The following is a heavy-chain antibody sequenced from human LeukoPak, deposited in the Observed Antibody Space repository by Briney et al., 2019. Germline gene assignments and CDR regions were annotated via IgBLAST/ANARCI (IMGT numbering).Heavy chain of an antibody. Sequence: GRSLRLSCAASGFSFSDQAMHWVRQPPGKGLEWVAVIWYDGSNKYYADSVKGRFTISRDNSKNTLYLQMNSLRAEDTAVYYCARDRGAYFDYWGQGTLVTVSS. CDR1: GFSFSDQA. CDR3: ARDRGAYFDY. D-gene: IGHD3-10*01. CDR2: IWYDGSNK. J-gene: IGHJ4*02. V-gene: IGHV3-33*01.